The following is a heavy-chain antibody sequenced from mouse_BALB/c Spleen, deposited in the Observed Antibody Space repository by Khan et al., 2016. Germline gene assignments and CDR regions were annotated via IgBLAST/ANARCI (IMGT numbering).Heavy chain of an antibody. CDR2: INPDSSTI. D-gene: IGHD1-1*01. CDR3: ARPDDYAWFAY. V-gene: IGHV4-1*02. Sequence: EVKLLESGGGLVQPGGSLELSCAASGFDFSRYWMNWVRQAPGKGLEWIGEINPDSSTINYTPSLKDKFIISRDNAKNTLYLQKSKVRAEYTALYCCARPDDYAWFAYWGQGTLVTVSA. CDR1: GFDFSRYW. J-gene: IGHJ3*01.